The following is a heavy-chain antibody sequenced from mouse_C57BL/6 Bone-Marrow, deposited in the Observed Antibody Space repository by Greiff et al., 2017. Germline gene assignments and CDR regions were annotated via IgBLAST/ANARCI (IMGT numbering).Heavy chain of an antibody. CDR1: GYTFTSYW. CDR3: AREGYYYGDSSFAY. CDR2: IDPSDSYT. J-gene: IGHJ3*01. Sequence: QVQLQQSGAELVMPGASVKLSCKASGYTFTSYWMHWVKQRPGQGLEWIGEIDPSDSYTNYNQKFKGKSTLTVDKSSSTASMQLSSLTSEDSAVXYGAREGYYYGDSSFAYWGQGTLVTVSA. D-gene: IGHD1-1*01. V-gene: IGHV1-69*01.